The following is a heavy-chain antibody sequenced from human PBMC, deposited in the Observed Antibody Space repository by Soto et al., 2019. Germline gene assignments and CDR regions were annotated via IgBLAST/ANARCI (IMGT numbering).Heavy chain of an antibody. CDR2: IYHSGST. Sequence: PSETLSLTCTVSGGSISSGGYSWSWIRQPPGKGLEWIGYIYHSGSTYYNPSLKSRVTISVDRSKNQFSLKLSSVTAADTAVYNCARHRYDSSGYCHFDYWGQGTLVTVSS. D-gene: IGHD3-22*01. CDR1: GGSISSGGYS. CDR3: ARHRYDSSGYCHFDY. V-gene: IGHV4-30-2*01. J-gene: IGHJ4*02.